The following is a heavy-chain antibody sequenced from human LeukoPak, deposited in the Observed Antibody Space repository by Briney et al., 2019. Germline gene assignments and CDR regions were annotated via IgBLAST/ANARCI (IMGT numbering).Heavy chain of an antibody. Sequence: SETLSLTCAVYGGSFSGYYWSWIRQPPGKGLEWFGEINHSGSTNYNPSLKSRVTISVDTSKNQFSLKLSSVTAADTAVYYCARGLPAAGQYYYYYYYMDVWGKGTTVTVSS. CDR2: INHSGST. CDR1: GGSFSGYY. V-gene: IGHV4-34*01. CDR3: ARGLPAAGQYYYYYYYMDV. J-gene: IGHJ6*03. D-gene: IGHD6-13*01.